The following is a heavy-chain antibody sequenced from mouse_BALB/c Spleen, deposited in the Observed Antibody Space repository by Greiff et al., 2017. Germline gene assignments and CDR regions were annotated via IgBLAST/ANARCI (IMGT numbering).Heavy chain of an antibody. CDR3: ARSPSLRYFDV. V-gene: IGHV14-3*02. D-gene: IGHD1-2*01. CDR1: GFNIKDTY. CDR2: IDPANGNT. J-gene: IGHJ1*01. Sequence: EVQLQQSGAELVKPGASVKLSCTASGFNIKDTYMHWVKQRPEQGLEWIGRIDPANGNTKYDPKFQGKATITADTSSNTAYLQLSSLTSEDTAVYYCARSPSLRYFDVWGAGTTVTVSS.